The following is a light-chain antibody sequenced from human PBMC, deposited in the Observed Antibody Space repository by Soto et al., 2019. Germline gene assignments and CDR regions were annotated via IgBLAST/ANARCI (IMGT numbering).Light chain of an antibody. V-gene: IGKV1-5*01. CDR2: DAS. CDR1: QSISSW. Sequence: EIQMTQAPSTLSTSVGDRVTITCRASQSISSWLAWYQQKPGKAPKLLIYDASSLESGVPSRFSGSGSGTEFTLTISSLQPDDFATYYCQQYNSYWTFGQGT. J-gene: IGKJ1*01. CDR3: QQYNSYWT.